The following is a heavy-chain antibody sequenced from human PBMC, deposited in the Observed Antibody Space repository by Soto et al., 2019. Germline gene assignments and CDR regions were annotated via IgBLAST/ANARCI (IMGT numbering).Heavy chain of an antibody. CDR2: ISYDGSNK. Sequence: GGSLRLSCAASGFTLSSYAMHWVRQAPGKRLEWVAVISYDGSNKYYADSVKGRFTISRDNSKNTLYLQMNSLRAEDTAVYYCAKGETYYDFWSGSQGAFDIWGQGTMVTVSS. J-gene: IGHJ3*02. CDR1: GFTLSSYA. CDR3: AKGETYYDFWSGSQGAFDI. V-gene: IGHV3-30-3*01. D-gene: IGHD3-3*01.